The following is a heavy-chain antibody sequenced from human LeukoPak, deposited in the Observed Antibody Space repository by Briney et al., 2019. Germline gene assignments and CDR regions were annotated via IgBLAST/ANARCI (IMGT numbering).Heavy chain of an antibody. D-gene: IGHD6-19*01. CDR1: GYSISSGYY. J-gene: IGHJ3*02. CDR2: IYHSGST. Sequence: SETLSLTCAVSGYSISSGYYWGWIRQPPGKGLEWIGSIYHSGSTYYNPSLKSRVTISVDTSKNQFSLKLSSVTAADTAVYYCASYPGYSSGWYDAFDIWGQGTMVTVSS. V-gene: IGHV4-38-2*01. CDR3: ASYPGYSSGWYDAFDI.